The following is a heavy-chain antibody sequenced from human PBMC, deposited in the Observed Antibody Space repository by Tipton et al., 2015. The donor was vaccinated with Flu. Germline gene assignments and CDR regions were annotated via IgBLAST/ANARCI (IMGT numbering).Heavy chain of an antibody. J-gene: IGHJ3*02. D-gene: IGHD2-15*01. CDR2: IYNDGST. Sequence: TLSLTCTVPGGSISTYYWNWIRQPPGQGLQWIGFIYNDGSTTYNPSLKGRVTMSVDTSNDQFSLNLSSVTAADTAVYYCAREGLLRAFDIWGQGTLVNVSS. V-gene: IGHV4-59*12. CDR1: GGSISTYY. CDR3: AREGLLRAFDI.